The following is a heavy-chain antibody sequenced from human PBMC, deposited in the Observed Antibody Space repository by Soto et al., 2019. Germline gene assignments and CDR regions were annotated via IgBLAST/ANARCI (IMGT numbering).Heavy chain of an antibody. J-gene: IGHJ3*02. Sequence: SVKVSCKASGGTFSSYAISWVRQAPGQGLEWMGGIIPIFGTANYAQKFQGRVTITADEPTSTAYMELSSLRSEDTAVYYCARPAKTYCISTSCYDAFDIWGQGTMVTVS. CDR3: ARPAKTYCISTSCYDAFDI. CDR2: IIPIFGTA. V-gene: IGHV1-69*13. D-gene: IGHD2-2*01. CDR1: GGTFSSYA.